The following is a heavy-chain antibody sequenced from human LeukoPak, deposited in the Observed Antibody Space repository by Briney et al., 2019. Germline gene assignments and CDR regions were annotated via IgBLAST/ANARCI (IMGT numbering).Heavy chain of an antibody. CDR3: ARSGDSWSGYATYHDY. CDR2: IKQDGSEK. D-gene: IGHD3-3*01. CDR1: GFTFSSYW. Sequence: GGSLRLSCAASGFTFSSYWMSWVRQAPGKGLEWVANIKQDGSEKYYVDSVKGRFTISRDNAKNSLYLQMNSLRAEDTAVYYCARSGDSWSGYATYHDYWGQGTLVTVSS. V-gene: IGHV3-7*01. J-gene: IGHJ4*02.